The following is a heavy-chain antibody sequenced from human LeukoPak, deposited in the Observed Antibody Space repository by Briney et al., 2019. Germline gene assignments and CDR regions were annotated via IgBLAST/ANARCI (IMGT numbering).Heavy chain of an antibody. CDR3: ARYYYDSSGYYFDY. CDR1: GGSISSYY. Sequence: KPSETLSLTCTVSGGSISSYYWSWIRQPPGKGLEGIGYIYYSGSTNYNPSLKSRVTISVDTSKNQFSLKLSSVTAADTAVYYCARYYYDSSGYYFDYWGQGTLVTVSS. J-gene: IGHJ4*02. CDR2: IYYSGST. V-gene: IGHV4-59*01. D-gene: IGHD3-22*01.